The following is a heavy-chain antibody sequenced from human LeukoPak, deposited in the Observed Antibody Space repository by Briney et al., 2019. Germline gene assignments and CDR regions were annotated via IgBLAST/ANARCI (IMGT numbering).Heavy chain of an antibody. D-gene: IGHD4-23*01. V-gene: IGHV3-53*01. CDR3: ARRAGGYSYPYDY. J-gene: IGHJ4*02. Sequence: GGSLRLSCAVSGFTVSGNYMSWIRQAPGKGLEWVSLTYSDDTTLYADSVKGRFTISRDISKNTLYLQMSSLRAEDTAVYYCARRAGGYSYPYDYWGQGVLVTVSS. CDR1: GFTVSGNY. CDR2: TYSDDTT.